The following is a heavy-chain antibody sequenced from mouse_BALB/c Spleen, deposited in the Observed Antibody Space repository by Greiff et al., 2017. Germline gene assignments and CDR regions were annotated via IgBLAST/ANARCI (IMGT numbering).Heavy chain of an antibody. D-gene: IGHD1-2*01. Sequence: QVQLQQPGAELVMPGASVKMSCKASGYTFTDYWMHWVKQRPGQGLEWIGAIDTSDSYTSYNQKFKGKATLTVDESSSTAYMQLSSLTSEDSAVYYCARVTTATEDYFDYWGQGTTLTVSS. J-gene: IGHJ2*01. CDR3: ARVTTATEDYFDY. V-gene: IGHV1-69*01. CDR1: GYTFTDYW. CDR2: IDTSDSYT.